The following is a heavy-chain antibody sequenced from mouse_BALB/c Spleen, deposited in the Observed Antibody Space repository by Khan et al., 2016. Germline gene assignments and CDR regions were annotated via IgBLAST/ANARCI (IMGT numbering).Heavy chain of an antibody. CDR2: ISSGSSTI. V-gene: IGHV5-17*02. CDR1: GFTFSNFG. J-gene: IGHJ2*01. CDR3: GRGDF. Sequence: EVELVESGGGLVQPGGSRKLSCAASGFTFSNFGMHWVRQAPEKGLEWVAFISSGSSTIHYAATVKGRFTVSRDNPKNTLFLQMTRLGSEDTAMYYCGRGDFWGQGTTLTVSS.